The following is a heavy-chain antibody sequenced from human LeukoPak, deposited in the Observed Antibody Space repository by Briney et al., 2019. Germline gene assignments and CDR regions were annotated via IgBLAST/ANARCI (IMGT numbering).Heavy chain of an antibody. J-gene: IGHJ5*02. CDR1: GFTFSSYG. CDR3: AKPSYSSSWTTINWFDP. D-gene: IGHD6-13*01. CDR2: ISYDGSNK. Sequence: GGSLRLSCAASGFTFSSYGMHWVRQAPGKGLEWVAVISYDGSNKYYADSVKGRFTISRDNSKNTLYLQMNSLRAEDTAVYYCAKPSYSSSWTTINWFDPWGQGTLVTVSS. V-gene: IGHV3-30*18.